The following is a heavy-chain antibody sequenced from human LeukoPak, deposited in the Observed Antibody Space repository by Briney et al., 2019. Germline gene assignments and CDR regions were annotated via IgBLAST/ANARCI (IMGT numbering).Heavy chain of an antibody. CDR1: GFTFSSYA. D-gene: IGHD2-21*02. CDR3: ARDDTVTAYWYFDL. CDR2: IKQDGSEK. Sequence: GGSLRLSCAASGFTFSSYAMSWVRQAPGKGLEWVANIKQDGSEKYYVDSVKGRFTISRDNAKNSLYLQMNSLRAEDTAVYYCARDDTVTAYWYFDLWGRGTLVTVSS. J-gene: IGHJ2*01. V-gene: IGHV3-7*01.